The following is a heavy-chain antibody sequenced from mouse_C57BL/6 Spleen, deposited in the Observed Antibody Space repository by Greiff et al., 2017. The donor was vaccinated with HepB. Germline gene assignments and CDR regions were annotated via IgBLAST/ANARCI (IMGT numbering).Heavy chain of an antibody. CDR1: GYTFTSYW. CDR2: IDPSDSYT. Sequence: VQLQQPGAELVKPGASVKLSCKASGYTFTSYWMQWVKQRPGQGLEWIGEIDPSDSYTNYNQKFKGKATLTVDTSSSTAYMQLSSLKSEDSAVYYCARERNYYGSSYEAYWGQGTLVTVSA. CDR3: ARERNYYGSSYEAY. J-gene: IGHJ3*01. V-gene: IGHV1-50*01. D-gene: IGHD1-1*01.